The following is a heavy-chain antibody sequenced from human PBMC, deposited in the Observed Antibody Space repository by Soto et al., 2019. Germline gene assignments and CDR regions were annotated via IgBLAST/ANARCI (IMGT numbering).Heavy chain of an antibody. CDR2: ISGSGGST. Sequence: GGSLRLSCAASGFTFSSYAMSWFRQAPGKGLEWVSAISGSGGSTYYADSVKGRFTISRDNSKNTLYLQMNSLRAEDTAVYYCAKDWGAAAGTGQTFDYWGQGTLVTVSS. CDR3: AKDWGAAAGTGQTFDY. D-gene: IGHD6-13*01. J-gene: IGHJ4*02. V-gene: IGHV3-23*01. CDR1: GFTFSSYA.